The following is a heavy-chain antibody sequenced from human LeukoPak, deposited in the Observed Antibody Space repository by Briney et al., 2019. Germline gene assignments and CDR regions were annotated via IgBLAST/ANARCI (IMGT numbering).Heavy chain of an antibody. D-gene: IGHD4-17*01. CDR2: IYTSGST. J-gene: IGHJ4*02. CDR3: ARDVRYGDYPPYFVD. Sequence: SETLSLTCTVSGGSISSYYWSWIRQPAGKGLEWIGRIYTSGSTNYNPSLKSRVTMSVDTSKNQFSLKLSSVTAADTAVYYCARDVRYGDYPPYFVDWGQGTLVNVSS. V-gene: IGHV4-4*07. CDR1: GGSISSYY.